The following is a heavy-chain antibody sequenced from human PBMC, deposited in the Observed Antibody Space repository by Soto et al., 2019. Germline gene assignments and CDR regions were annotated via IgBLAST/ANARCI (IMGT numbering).Heavy chain of an antibody. CDR2: ITSGGGA. CDR3: AKAYHYDSSGYGSFDY. J-gene: IGHJ4*02. CDR1: GFTFSSYA. V-gene: IGHV3-23*01. D-gene: IGHD3-22*01. Sequence: GGSLRLSCAASGFTFSSYAMSWVRQAPGKGLEWVSGITSGGGAFYADSVKGRFTFSRDNSKNTLYLQMNSLRAEDTAVYYCAKAYHYDSSGYGSFDYWGQGTLVTAPQ.